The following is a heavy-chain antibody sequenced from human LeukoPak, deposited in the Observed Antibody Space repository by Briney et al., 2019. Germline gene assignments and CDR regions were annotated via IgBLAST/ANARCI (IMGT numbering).Heavy chain of an antibody. CDR3: ARGQGTYDSSGYWPYYFDY. CDR1: GGSISSSSYY. V-gene: IGHV4-39*07. Sequence: SETLSLTCTVSGGSISSSSYYWGWIRQPPGKGLEWIGTIYYSGSTYYNPSLKSRVTISVDTSKNQFSLKLSSVTAADTAVYYCARGQGTYDSSGYWPYYFDYWGQGTLVTVSS. J-gene: IGHJ4*02. CDR2: IYYSGST. D-gene: IGHD3-22*01.